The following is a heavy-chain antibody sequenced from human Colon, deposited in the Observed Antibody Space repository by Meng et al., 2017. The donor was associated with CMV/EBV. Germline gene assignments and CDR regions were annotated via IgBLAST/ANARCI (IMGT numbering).Heavy chain of an antibody. D-gene: IGHD1-14*01. J-gene: IGHJ4*02. CDR3: VSGLVGTRNY. CDR1: GFTFSSYA. CDR2: IKTDGSTT. V-gene: IGHV3-74*03. Sequence: LSCAASGFTFSSYAMSWVRQAPGKGLVCVARIKTDGSTTEYADSVKGRFTISRDNGRNTLYLQMNSLRGEDTAVYFCVSGLVGTRNYWAQGTLVTVSS.